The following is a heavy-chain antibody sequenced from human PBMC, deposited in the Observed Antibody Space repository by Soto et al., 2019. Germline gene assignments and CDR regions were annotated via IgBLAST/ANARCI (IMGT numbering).Heavy chain of an antibody. Sequence: SETLSLTCTVSGGSISSSSYYWGWIRQPPGKGLEWIGSIYYSGSTYYNPSLKSRVTISVDTPKNQFSLKLSSVTAADTAVYYCARVGDIVLMAHYWGQGTLVTVSS. CDR2: IYYSGST. J-gene: IGHJ4*02. V-gene: IGHV4-39*01. CDR1: GGSISSSSYY. CDR3: ARVGDIVLMAHY. D-gene: IGHD2-8*01.